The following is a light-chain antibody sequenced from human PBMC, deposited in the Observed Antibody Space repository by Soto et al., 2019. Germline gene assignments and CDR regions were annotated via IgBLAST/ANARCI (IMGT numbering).Light chain of an antibody. V-gene: IGLV1-44*01. CDR1: SSNVGSNS. CDR2: DDN. CDR3: ASWDDSLNAPYV. J-gene: IGLJ1*01. Sequence: QSVLTQPPSASGTPGQRVTISCSGSSSNVGSNSVDWYQQLPGTAPKLLIYDDNQRPSGVPDRFSGSRSGTSASLAISGLQSEDDADYYCASWDDSLNAPYVFGTGTKLTVL.